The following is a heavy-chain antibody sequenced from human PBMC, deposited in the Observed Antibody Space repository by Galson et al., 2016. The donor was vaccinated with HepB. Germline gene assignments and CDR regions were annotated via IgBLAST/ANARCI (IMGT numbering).Heavy chain of an antibody. V-gene: IGHV1-18*04. CDR2: ISTNSGNT. D-gene: IGHD1-1*01. J-gene: IGHJ4*02. Sequence: SVKVSCKASGYSFSTYGISWVRQTPGQGPEWMGWISTNSGNTKYSQILQDRVTLTRDTSTRTAYMELRSLRSDDTAIYYCARDRDWNLDFWGQGTLVTVSS. CDR1: GYSFSTYG. CDR3: ARDRDWNLDF.